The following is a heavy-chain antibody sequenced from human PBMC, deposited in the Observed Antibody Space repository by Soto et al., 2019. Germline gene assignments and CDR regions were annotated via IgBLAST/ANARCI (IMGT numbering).Heavy chain of an antibody. D-gene: IGHD6-19*01. CDR2: ISGSGGST. J-gene: IGHJ4*02. CDR3: AKEWSYSSGWSHVDY. CDR1: GFASSSYA. V-gene: IGHV3-23*01. Sequence: GGSLRRSSAPSGFASSSYAMSWVRQGPGKGPEWLSAISGSGGSTYYADSVKGRFTISRDNSKNTQYLQMNSLRAADTAVYYCAKEWSYSSGWSHVDYWGQGTLVTVSS.